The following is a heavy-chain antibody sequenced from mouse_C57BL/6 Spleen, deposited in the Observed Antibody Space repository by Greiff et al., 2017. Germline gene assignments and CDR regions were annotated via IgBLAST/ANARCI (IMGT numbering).Heavy chain of an antibody. CDR2: INYDGSST. CDR3: ARTGTDYFDY. Sequence: EVKLVESEGGLVQPGSSMKLSCTASGFTFSDYYMAWVRQVPEKGLEWVANINYDGSSTYYLDSLKSRFIISRDNAKNILYLQMSSLKSEDTATYYCARTGTDYFDYWGQGTTLTVSS. CDR1: GFTFSDYY. D-gene: IGHD4-1*01. J-gene: IGHJ2*01. V-gene: IGHV5-16*01.